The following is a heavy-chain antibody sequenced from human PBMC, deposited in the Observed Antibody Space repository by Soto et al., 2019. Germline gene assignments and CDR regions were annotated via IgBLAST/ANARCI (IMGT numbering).Heavy chain of an antibody. V-gene: IGHV3-30-3*01. Sequence: QVQLVESGGGVVQPGRSLRLSCAASGFTFSSYAMHWVRQAPGKGLEWVAVISYDGSNKYYADSVKGRFTISRDNSKNKLYLEMNSLRAEDTAVYYCARDNRKGYCISTSCYRGMDVWGQGTTVTVSS. CDR2: ISYDGSNK. J-gene: IGHJ6*02. D-gene: IGHD2-2*02. CDR1: GFTFSSYA. CDR3: ARDNRKGYCISTSCYRGMDV.